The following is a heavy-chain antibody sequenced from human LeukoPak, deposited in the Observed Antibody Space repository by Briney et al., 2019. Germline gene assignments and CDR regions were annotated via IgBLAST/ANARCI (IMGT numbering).Heavy chain of an antibody. CDR1: GFTFSNHW. Sequence: GGSLRLSCADSGFTFSNHWMSWVRQAPGKGLQWVANIKQDGSSIYYVDSVRGRFTISRDNARNSLYLQMNSLRAEDTAVYHCVRDVDYWGQGTLVTVSS. V-gene: IGHV3-7*01. CDR3: VRDVDY. CDR2: IKQDGSSI. J-gene: IGHJ4*02.